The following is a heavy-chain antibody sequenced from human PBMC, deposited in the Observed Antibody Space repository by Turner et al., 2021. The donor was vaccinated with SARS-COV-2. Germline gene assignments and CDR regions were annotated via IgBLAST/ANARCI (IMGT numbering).Heavy chain of an antibody. CDR1: GGPISSRSYF. J-gene: IGHJ1*01. V-gene: IGHV4-39*02. CDR3: ARDGGDPPRYFQH. D-gene: IGHD2-21*02. CDR2: IYYSGST. Sequence: QLQLQESGPGLVKPSETLSLTCTVSGGPISSRSYFWGWIRQPPGKGLEGIGSIYYSGSTYYKPPLKSRVTISVDTAKNQFSLKLRSVTAADTAAYYCARDGGDPPRYFQHWGQGTLVTVSS.